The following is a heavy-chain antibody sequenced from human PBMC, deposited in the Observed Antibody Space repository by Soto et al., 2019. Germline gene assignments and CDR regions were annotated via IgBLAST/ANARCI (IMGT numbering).Heavy chain of an antibody. CDR2: IFYNGNT. V-gene: IGHV4-61*08. CDR1: GGSVSVGDYY. Sequence: QVQLQESGPGLVKPSETLSLTCSVSGGSVSVGDYYWSWIRQPPGKGLEWIGNIFYNGNTNYNPSLKSRATDSSDTAKDQFSLTLTSVTASDTAVYYCARDYGEPYQAFFDSWGQGILVTVAS. CDR3: ARDYGEPYQAFFDS. J-gene: IGHJ4*02. D-gene: IGHD3-10*01.